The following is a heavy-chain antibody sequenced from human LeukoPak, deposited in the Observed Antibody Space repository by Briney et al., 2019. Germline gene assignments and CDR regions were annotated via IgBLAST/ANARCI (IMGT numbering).Heavy chain of an antibody. J-gene: IGHJ6*02. CDR1: GGSFSGYY. V-gene: IGHV4-34*01. CDR3: ARSRRYYYYYGMDV. Sequence: SETLSLTCAVYGGSFSGYYWSWIRQPPGKGLEWIGEINHSGSTNYNPSRKIRVTISVDTSKNQFSLNLSCVTDADTAVYYCARSRRYYYYYGMDVWGQGTTVTVSS. CDR2: INHSGST.